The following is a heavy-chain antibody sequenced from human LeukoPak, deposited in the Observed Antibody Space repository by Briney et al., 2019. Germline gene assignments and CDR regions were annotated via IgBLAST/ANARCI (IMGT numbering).Heavy chain of an antibody. V-gene: IGHV4-34*01. J-gene: IGHJ4*02. Sequence: TSETLSLTCAVYGGSFSGYYWSWIRQPPGKGLEWIGEINHSGSTNYNPSLKSRVTISVDTSKNQLSLKLSSVTAADTAVYYCARSRRPFDYWGQGTLVTVSS. CDR1: GGSFSGYY. CDR2: INHSGST. CDR3: ARSRRPFDY.